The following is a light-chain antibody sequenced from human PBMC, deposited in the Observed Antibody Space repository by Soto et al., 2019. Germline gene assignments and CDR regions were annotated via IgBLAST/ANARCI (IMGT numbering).Light chain of an antibody. V-gene: IGKV3-20*01. CDR1: QRVSSTF. CDR3: QQYGTTPRT. J-gene: IGKJ1*01. CDR2: GAS. Sequence: EVVLTQSPGTLSLSPGERVTILCLASQRVSSTFFAWYQQNPGQTPRLLIYGASSRDTGTPDRISGGGSGTHFTLPISRLEPEDFAVYYCQQYGTTPRTVGQGTKVEIK.